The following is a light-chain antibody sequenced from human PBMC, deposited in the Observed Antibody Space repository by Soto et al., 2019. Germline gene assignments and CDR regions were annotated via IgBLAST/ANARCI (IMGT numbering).Light chain of an antibody. CDR1: QSVSSSY. J-gene: IGKJ5*01. CDR2: GAS. V-gene: IGKV3D-20*02. Sequence: EIVLTHSPGTLSLSPGERATLSSRASQSVSSSYLAWYQQKPGQTPRLLIYGASNRATGIPDRFSGSGSGTDFTLTISRLEPEDFAVYYCQQRSNWPRITFGQGTRLEIK. CDR3: QQRSNWPRIT.